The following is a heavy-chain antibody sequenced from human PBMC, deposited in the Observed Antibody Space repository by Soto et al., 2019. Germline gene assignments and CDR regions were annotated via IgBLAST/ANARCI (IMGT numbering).Heavy chain of an antibody. D-gene: IGHD2-21*02. CDR1: GFTFSSYD. Sequence: GGSLRLSCAASGFTFSSYDMHWVRQATGKGLEWVSAIGTAGDTYYPGSVKGRFTISRENAKNSLYLQMNSLRAGDTAVYYCARAVRAYCGGDCYSGSYFGYWGQGTLVTVSS. V-gene: IGHV3-13*01. J-gene: IGHJ4*02. CDR3: ARAVRAYCGGDCYSGSYFGY. CDR2: IGTAGDT.